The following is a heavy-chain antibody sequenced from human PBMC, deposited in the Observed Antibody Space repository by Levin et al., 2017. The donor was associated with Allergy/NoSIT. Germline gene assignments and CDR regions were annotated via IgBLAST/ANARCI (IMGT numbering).Heavy chain of an antibody. CDR2: IRSKAYGGTT. V-gene: IGHV3-49*03. D-gene: IGHD2-2*02. J-gene: IGHJ4*02. CDR1: GFTFGDYA. CDR3: NRDPQLLYGPPGNSFDY. Sequence: PGESLKISCTASGFTFGDYAMSWFRQAPGKGLEWVGFIRSKAYGGTTEYAASVKGRFTISRDDSKSIAYLQMNSLKTEDTAVYYCNRDPQLLYGPPGNSFDYWGQGTLVTVSS.